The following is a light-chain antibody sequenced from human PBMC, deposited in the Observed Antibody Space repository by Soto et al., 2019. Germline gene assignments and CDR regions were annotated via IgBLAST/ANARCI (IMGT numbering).Light chain of an antibody. V-gene: IGKV3-11*01. Sequence: EIVLTQSPATLSLSPGERATLSCRASQSVSSYLAWYQQQPGQAPRLLSYDASNRATGIPARFSGSGSGTDFTLTISSLEPEYFAVYYCQQRSNWPPWYTFGQGTKLEIK. J-gene: IGKJ2*01. CDR1: QSVSSY. CDR2: DAS. CDR3: QQRSNWPPWYT.